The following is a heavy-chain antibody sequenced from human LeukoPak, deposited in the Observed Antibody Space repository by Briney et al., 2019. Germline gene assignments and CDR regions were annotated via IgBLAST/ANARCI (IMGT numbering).Heavy chain of an antibody. CDR2: TYTSGST. Sequence: SQTLSLTCTVSGGSISSGSYYWSWIRQPAGKGLEWIGRTYTSGSTNYNPSLKSRVTISVDTSKNQFSLKLSSVTAADTAVYYCARGLAAAAHDYWGQGTLVTVSS. CDR3: ARGLAAAAHDY. V-gene: IGHV4-61*02. D-gene: IGHD6-13*01. CDR1: GGSISSGSYY. J-gene: IGHJ4*02.